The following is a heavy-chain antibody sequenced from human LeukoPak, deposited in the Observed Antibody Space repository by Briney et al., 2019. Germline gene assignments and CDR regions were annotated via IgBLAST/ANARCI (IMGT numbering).Heavy chain of an antibody. CDR1: GFTVITNY. J-gene: IGHJ4*02. D-gene: IGHD2-8*01. V-gene: IGHV3-66*01. CDR2: IYSGGTT. Sequence: GGSLRLSCAASGFTVITNYMSGVRRAPGGGVEWGSVIYSGGTTYYADSVKGRFTISRDNPKNTLSVQMNSLRAEDTAVYYCARLNSPYGPWGQGTLVTVSS. CDR3: ARLNSPYGP.